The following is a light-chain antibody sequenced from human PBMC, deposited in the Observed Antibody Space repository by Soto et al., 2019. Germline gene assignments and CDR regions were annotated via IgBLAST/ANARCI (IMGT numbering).Light chain of an antibody. Sequence: DIQMTQSPTSLSASVGDRVTITCRASQGIRNFVAWYQQKPGKAPKLLIYAASTLQSGVPSRFSGSGSGTDLSHTISALEPGDVATYVRQKYGSVPGVGPGTKVEIK. V-gene: IGKV1-27*01. CDR3: QKYGSVPG. CDR1: QGIRNF. J-gene: IGKJ3*01. CDR2: AAS.